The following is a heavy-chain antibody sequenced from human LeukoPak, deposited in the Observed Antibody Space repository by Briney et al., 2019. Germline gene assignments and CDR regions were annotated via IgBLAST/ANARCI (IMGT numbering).Heavy chain of an antibody. CDR2: ISYDGSNK. CDR1: GFTFSSYG. J-gene: IGHJ4*02. V-gene: IGHV3-30*03. D-gene: IGHD6-19*01. Sequence: GGSLRLSCAASGFTFSSYGMHWVRQAPGKGLEWVAVISYDGSNKYYADSVKGRFTIYRDNSKNTLYLQMNSLRAEDTAVYYCARAGSSAWTNFDYWGQGTLVTVSS. CDR3: ARAGSSAWTNFDY.